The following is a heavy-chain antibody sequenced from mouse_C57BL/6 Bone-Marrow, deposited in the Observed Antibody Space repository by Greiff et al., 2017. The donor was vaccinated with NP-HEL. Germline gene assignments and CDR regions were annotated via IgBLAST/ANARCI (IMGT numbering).Heavy chain of an antibody. CDR2: IRNKANGYTT. CDR1: GFTFTDYY. CDR3: ARDSNYGDYYAMDY. V-gene: IGHV7-3*01. D-gene: IGHD2-1*01. J-gene: IGHJ4*01. Sequence: EVQLVESGGGLVQPGGSLSLSCAASGFTFTDYYMSWVRQPPGKALEWLGFIRNKANGYTTEYSASVKGRFTISRDNSQSILYLQMNALRAEDSATYYCARDSNYGDYYAMDYWGQGTSVTVSS.